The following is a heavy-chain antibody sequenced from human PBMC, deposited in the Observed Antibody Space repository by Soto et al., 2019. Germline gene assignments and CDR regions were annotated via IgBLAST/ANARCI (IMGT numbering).Heavy chain of an antibody. J-gene: IGHJ4*02. V-gene: IGHV3-48*02. CDR1: GFTFSSYS. Sequence: GGSLRLSCASSGFTFSSYSLNWVRQAPGKGLEWVSYITSSGTTVYYADSVRGRFTISRDNAKNSLYLQMNSLRDDDTAVYYCARGSSNWAYYFDFWGQGTLVTVSS. CDR3: ARGSSNWAYYFDF. CDR2: ITSSGTTV. D-gene: IGHD6-13*01.